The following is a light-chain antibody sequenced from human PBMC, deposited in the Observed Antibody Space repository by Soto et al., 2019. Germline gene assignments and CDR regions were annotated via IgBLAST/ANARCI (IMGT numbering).Light chain of an antibody. CDR1: SANIGNNY. CDR3: GAWDGSLSVVL. J-gene: IGLJ2*01. Sequence: QSVLTQPPSVSAAPGQKVTISCSGSSANIGNNYVSWYQHLPGTAPKLVIYDSDKRPSEIPDRLSGSKSGTSATLDITGLQTGDEADYYCGAWDGSLSVVLFGGGTKLTVL. V-gene: IGLV1-51*01. CDR2: DSD.